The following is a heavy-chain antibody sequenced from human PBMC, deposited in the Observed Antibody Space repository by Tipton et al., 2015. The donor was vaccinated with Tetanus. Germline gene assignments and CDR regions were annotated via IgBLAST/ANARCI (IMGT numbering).Heavy chain of an antibody. CDR2: ISWNSGSI. CDR3: AKAVAGTYY. Sequence: LSLTCAASGFTFDDYAMHWVRQAPGKGLEWVSGISWNSGSIGYADSVKGRFTISRDNAKNSLYLQMNSLRAEDTALYYCAKAVAGTYYWGQGTLVTVSS. V-gene: IGHV3-9*01. D-gene: IGHD6-19*01. CDR1: GFTFDDYA. J-gene: IGHJ4*02.